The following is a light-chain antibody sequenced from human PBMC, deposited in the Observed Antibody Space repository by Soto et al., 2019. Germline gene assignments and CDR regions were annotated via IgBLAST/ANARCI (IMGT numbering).Light chain of an antibody. CDR2: GAS. V-gene: IGKV3-20*01. CDR3: QHYGGSPRT. CDR1: QSINNNY. Sequence: EIVLTQSPGTLSLSPGERATLSCRAGQSINNNYLAWYQQKRGQAPRLLIYGASSRATGIPDRFSGSGARTDFTLTISRLEPDDFAVYYCQHYGGSPRTFGQGTKVEIK. J-gene: IGKJ1*01.